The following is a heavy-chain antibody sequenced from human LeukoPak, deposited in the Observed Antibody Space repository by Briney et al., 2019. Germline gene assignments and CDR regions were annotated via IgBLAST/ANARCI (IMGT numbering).Heavy chain of an antibody. D-gene: IGHD3-9*01. CDR1: GFTFSSYS. Sequence: GGSLRLSCAASGFTFSSYSMNWVRQAPGKGLEWVSYISSSGSTIYYADSVKGRFTISRDNAKNSLYRQMNSLRAEDTAVYYCAEGPYYDILTGYSSDAFHIWGQGTVVTVSS. V-gene: IGHV3-48*01. CDR2: ISSSGSTI. CDR3: AEGPYYDILTGYSSDAFHI. J-gene: IGHJ3*02.